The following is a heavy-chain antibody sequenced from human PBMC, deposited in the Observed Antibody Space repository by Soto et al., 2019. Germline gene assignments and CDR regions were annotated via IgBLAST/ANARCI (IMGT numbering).Heavy chain of an antibody. CDR2: ISSSSTTI. J-gene: IGHJ4*02. D-gene: IGHD1-26*01. Sequence: EVQLVESGGDLVQPGGSLRLSCAASGFTFSSYSMNWVRQAPGKGLEWVSYISSSSTTIYYADSVKGRFTISRDNAKNALYLQMNGLRAEDTAVDDGAKRAWGYFYLDYWAQGTLVTVSS. CDR3: AKRAWGYFYLDY. V-gene: IGHV3-48*01. CDR1: GFTFSSYS.